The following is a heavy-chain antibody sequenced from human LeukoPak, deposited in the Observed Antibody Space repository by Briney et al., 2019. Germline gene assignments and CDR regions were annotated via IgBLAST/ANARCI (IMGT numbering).Heavy chain of an antibody. J-gene: IGHJ4*02. CDR1: GFTFRSYG. V-gene: IGHV3-30*02. Sequence: GGSLRLSCAASGFTFRSYGMHWVRQAPGKGLEWVAYVRFDGTTKYYTDSVKGRFTISRDTSHNTLYLEMNSLRPNDTAVYYCAKGQWLAHFDYWGQGTLVTVSS. D-gene: IGHD6-19*01. CDR3: AKGQWLAHFDY. CDR2: VRFDGTTK.